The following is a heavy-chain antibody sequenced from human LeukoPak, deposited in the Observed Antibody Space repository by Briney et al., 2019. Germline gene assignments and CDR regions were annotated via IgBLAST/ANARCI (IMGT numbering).Heavy chain of an antibody. Sequence: SETLSLTCAVYGVSFSGYYWSWIRQPPGKGLEWIGEINHSGSTNYNPSLKSRVTISVDTSKNQFSLKLSSVTAADTAVYYCARAPRGRQQLNRLHCAFDPWGQGTLVTVSS. J-gene: IGHJ5*02. CDR3: ARAPRGRQQLNRLHCAFDP. V-gene: IGHV4-34*01. CDR1: GVSFSGYY. D-gene: IGHD6-13*01. CDR2: INHSGST.